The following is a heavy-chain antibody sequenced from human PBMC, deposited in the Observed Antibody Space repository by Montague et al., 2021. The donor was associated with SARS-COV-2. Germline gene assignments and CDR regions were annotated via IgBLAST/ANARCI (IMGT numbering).Heavy chain of an antibody. CDR2: IDPSDSYT. Sequence: QSGAEVKKPRESLRISCKGSGYSFTSYWISWVRQMPGKGLEWMGRIDPSDSYTNYSPSFQGHVTISADKSISTAYLQWNSLKASDTAMYYCARRSYSSSWYDYWGQGTLVTVSS. CDR1: GYSFTSYW. D-gene: IGHD6-13*01. V-gene: IGHV5-10-1*01. J-gene: IGHJ4*02. CDR3: ARRSYSSSWYDY.